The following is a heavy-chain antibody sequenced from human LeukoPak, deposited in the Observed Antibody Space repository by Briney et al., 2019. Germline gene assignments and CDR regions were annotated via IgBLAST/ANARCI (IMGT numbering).Heavy chain of an antibody. V-gene: IGHV3-23*01. J-gene: IGHJ4*02. Sequence: QPGGSLRLSCAASGFTFSSYAMSWVRQAPGKGLEWVSAISGSGGSTYYADSVKGRFTTSRDNSKNTLYLQMNSLRAEDTAVYYCAKDRGDIVVVPAAMEFDYWGQGTLVTVSS. CDR2: ISGSGGST. D-gene: IGHD2-2*01. CDR1: GFTFSSYA. CDR3: AKDRGDIVVVPAAMEFDY.